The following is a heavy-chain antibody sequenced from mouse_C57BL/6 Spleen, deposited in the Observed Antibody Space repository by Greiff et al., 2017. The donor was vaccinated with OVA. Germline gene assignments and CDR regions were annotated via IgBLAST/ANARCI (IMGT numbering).Heavy chain of an antibody. J-gene: IGHJ1*03. Sequence: VKLVESGPELVKPGASVKISCKASGYAFSSSRMNWVKQRPGKGLEWIGRIYPGDGDTNYNGKFKGKATLTADKSSSTAYMQLSSLTSEDSAVYFCARSKITTVVDPYWYFDVWGTGTTVTVSS. CDR3: ARSKITTVVDPYWYFDV. D-gene: IGHD1-1*01. CDR1: GYAFSSSR. CDR2: IYPGDGDT. V-gene: IGHV1-82*01.